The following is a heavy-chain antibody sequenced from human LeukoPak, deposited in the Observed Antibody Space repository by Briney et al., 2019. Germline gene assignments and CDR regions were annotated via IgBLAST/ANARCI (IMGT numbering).Heavy chain of an antibody. CDR1: GGSISSYY. CDR3: ARIVFRYWFDP. Sequence: SETLSLTCTVSGGSISSYYWSWIRQPPGKGLEWIGYIYYSGSTNYNPSLKSRVTISVDTSKNQFPLKLSSVTAADTAVYYCARIVFRYWFDPWGQGTPVTVSS. D-gene: IGHD1-26*01. CDR2: IYYSGST. J-gene: IGHJ5*02. V-gene: IGHV4-59*01.